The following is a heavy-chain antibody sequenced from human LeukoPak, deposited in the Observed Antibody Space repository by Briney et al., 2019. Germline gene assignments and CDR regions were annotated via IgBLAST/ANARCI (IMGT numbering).Heavy chain of an antibody. CDR1: GYTFTGYY. V-gene: IGHV1-2*02. CDR2: INPNSDVT. J-gene: IGHJ4*02. Sequence: ASVKVSCKASGYTFTGYYMHWVRQAPGQGLEWMGWINPNSDVTNYAQKFQGRVTMTRDTSISTAYMELSSLRSDDTAVYYCALLYGSGSYYYSDYWGQGTLVTVSS. CDR3: ALLYGSGSYYYSDY. D-gene: IGHD3-10*01.